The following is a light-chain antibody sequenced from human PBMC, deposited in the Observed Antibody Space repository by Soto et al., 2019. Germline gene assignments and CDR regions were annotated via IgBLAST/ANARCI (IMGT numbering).Light chain of an antibody. CDR3: TSYSTSTIPYV. J-gene: IGLJ1*01. CDR1: SSDVGDYNY. V-gene: IGLV2-14*03. CDR2: DVS. Sequence: QSVLTQPASVSGSPGQSITISCIGTSSDVGDYNYVSWYQRQPGKPPQLIIFDVSTRPSGVSDRFSGSKSGNTASLTISGLQPDDEADYFCTSYSTSTIPYVFGSGTKLTVL.